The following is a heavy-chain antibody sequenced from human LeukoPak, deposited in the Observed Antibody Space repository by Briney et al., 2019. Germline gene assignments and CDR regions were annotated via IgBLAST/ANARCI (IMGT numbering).Heavy chain of an antibody. V-gene: IGHV3-30-3*01. J-gene: IGHJ6*04. D-gene: IGHD1-26*01. CDR1: GFIFSGSP. CDR2: ISYDGSNK. CDR3: ARGEIGMDV. Sequence: PGGSLRLSCATSGFIFSGSPMHWVRQAPGKGLEWVAVISYDGSNKYYADSVKGRFTISRDNSKNTLYLQMNSLRAEDTAVYYCARGEIGMDVWGKGTTVTVSS.